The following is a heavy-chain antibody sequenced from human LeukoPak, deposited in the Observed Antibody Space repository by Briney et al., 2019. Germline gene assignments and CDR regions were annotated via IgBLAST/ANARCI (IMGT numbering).Heavy chain of an antibody. Sequence: GGSLRLSCAASGFTFSSYAMSWVRQAPGKGLEWVSAISGSGGSTYHADSVKGRFTISRDNSKNTLYLQMNSLRAEDTAVYYCAKGSYYDFWSGSPFDYWGQGTLVTVSS. V-gene: IGHV3-23*01. CDR1: GFTFSSYA. CDR3: AKGSYYDFWSGSPFDY. J-gene: IGHJ4*02. CDR2: ISGSGGST. D-gene: IGHD3-3*01.